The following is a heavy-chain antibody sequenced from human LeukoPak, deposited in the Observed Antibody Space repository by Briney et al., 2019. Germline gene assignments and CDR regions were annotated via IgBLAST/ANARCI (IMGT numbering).Heavy chain of an antibody. CDR2: ISYDGSNK. V-gene: IGHV3-30-3*01. Sequence: GRSLRLSCAASGFTFSSYAKHWVRQAPGKGLEWVAVISYDGSNKYYADSVKGRFTISRDNSKNTLYLQMNSLRAEDTAVYYCARDREGYCSSTSCYNLGWFDPWGQGTLVTVSS. J-gene: IGHJ5*02. CDR1: GFTFSSYA. CDR3: ARDREGYCSSTSCYNLGWFDP. D-gene: IGHD2-2*02.